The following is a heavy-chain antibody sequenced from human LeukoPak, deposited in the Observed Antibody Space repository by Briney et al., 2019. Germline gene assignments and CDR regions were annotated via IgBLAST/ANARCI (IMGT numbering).Heavy chain of an antibody. CDR3: ARDRAGRRSSWVEFDL. CDR1: GFTVTSTH. Sequence: GGSLRLPCTVSGFTVTSTHMDWVRQAPGKGPEWVALIYDAGSTVYADSVKGRFTISRDNSKNMVYLQMNSLRPEDSAVYYCARDRAGRRSSWVEFDLWGQGTLVTVSS. V-gene: IGHV3-53*05. CDR2: IYDAGST. J-gene: IGHJ5*02. D-gene: IGHD3-10*01.